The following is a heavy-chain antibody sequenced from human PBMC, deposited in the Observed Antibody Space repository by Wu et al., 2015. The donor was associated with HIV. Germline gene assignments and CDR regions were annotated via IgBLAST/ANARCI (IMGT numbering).Heavy chain of an antibody. CDR2: IVPVYNIP. CDR3: ARGRYSGYDSPRVYYYYMDV. CDR1: GDTFNKYA. J-gene: IGHJ6*03. V-gene: IGHV1-69*14. Sequence: QVQLMQSGAGVRKPGSSVMVSCKASGDTFNKYAINWVRQAPGQGLEWMGGIVPVYNIPNYAEKFQDRVTITADRSTSTAYMELSSLRSADTAIYYCARGRYSGYDSPRVYYYYMDVWGLGTTVIVSS. D-gene: IGHD5-12*01.